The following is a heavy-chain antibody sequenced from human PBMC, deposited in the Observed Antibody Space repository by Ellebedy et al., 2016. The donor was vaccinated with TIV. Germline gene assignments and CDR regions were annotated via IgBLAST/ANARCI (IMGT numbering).Heavy chain of an antibody. Sequence: MPSETLSLTCTVSGGSIRSYYWSWIRQPPGQGLEWIGYIYNSENTKYNPSLKSRVTISVDTSKNQLSLRLSSVTAADTAVYYCARHFSAYIFGFYWGQGTLVTVSS. J-gene: IGHJ4*02. D-gene: IGHD5-18*01. V-gene: IGHV4-59*08. CDR1: GGSIRSYY. CDR3: ARHFSAYIFGFY. CDR2: IYNSENT.